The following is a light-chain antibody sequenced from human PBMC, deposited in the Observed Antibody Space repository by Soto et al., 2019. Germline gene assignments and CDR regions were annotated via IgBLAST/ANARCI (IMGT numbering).Light chain of an antibody. V-gene: IGLV4-69*01. Sequence: QPVLTQSPSASASLGASVKLTCTLSSGHSSYAIAWHHQQPEKGPRYLMKVNSDGSHSKGDGIPDRFSGSSSGAERYLTISSLQSEDEADYYCQTWGAGNWVFGGGTQLTVL. CDR2: VNSDGSH. CDR3: QTWGAGNWV. J-gene: IGLJ3*02. CDR1: SGHSSYA.